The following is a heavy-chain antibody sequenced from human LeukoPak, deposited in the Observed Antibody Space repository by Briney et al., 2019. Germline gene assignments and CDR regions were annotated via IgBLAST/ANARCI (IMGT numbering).Heavy chain of an antibody. D-gene: IGHD6-19*01. J-gene: IGHJ4*02. Sequence: PGGSLRLSCAASGFTFSSYGMHWVRQAPGKGLEWVAVIWYDGSNKYYADSVKGRFTISRDNSKNTLYLQMNSLRAGDTAVCYCARGMGYSSGWPDYFDYWGQGTLVTVSS. V-gene: IGHV3-33*01. CDR3: ARGMGYSSGWPDYFDY. CDR2: IWYDGSNK. CDR1: GFTFSSYG.